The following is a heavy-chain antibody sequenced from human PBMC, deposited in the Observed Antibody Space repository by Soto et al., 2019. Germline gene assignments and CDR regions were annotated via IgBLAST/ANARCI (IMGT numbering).Heavy chain of an antibody. D-gene: IGHD3-10*01. CDR2: IYYSGST. CDR1: GGSISSYY. V-gene: IGHV4-59*01. CDR3: ARDRSVTMAPNWFDP. Sequence: QVQLQESGPGLVKPSETLSLTCTVSGGSISSYYWSWIRQPPGKGLEWIGYIYYSGSTNYNPSLKSRVTISVDTSKNQFSLKLSSVTAADTAVYYCARDRSVTMAPNWFDPWGQGTLVTVSS. J-gene: IGHJ5*02.